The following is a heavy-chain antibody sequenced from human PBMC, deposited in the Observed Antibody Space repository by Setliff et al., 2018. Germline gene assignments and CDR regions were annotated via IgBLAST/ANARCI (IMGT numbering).Heavy chain of an antibody. V-gene: IGHV4-34*13. Sequence: QPPGKRLEWIGEIIDSGSTNYNPSLKSRVTMSIDTSKNQFSLKLNSVTAADMAVYYCAREQWLDPPGYYYMDVWAKGTTVTVSS. J-gene: IGHJ6*03. CDR2: IIDSGST. CDR3: AREQWLDPPGYYYMDV. D-gene: IGHD6-19*01.